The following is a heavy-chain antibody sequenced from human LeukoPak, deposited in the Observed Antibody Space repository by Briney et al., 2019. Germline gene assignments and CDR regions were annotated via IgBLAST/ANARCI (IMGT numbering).Heavy chain of an antibody. J-gene: IGHJ4*02. V-gene: IGHV3-13*01. CDR2: IGTAGDT. D-gene: IGHD3-22*01. CDR3: ARAVLSSGYYDSSGYPREKYFDY. CDR1: GFTFSSYD. Sequence: GGSLRLSCAASGFTFSSYDMHWVRQATGKGLEWVSAIGTAGDTYYPGSVKGRFTISRENAKNSLYLQMNSLRAGDTAVYYCARAVLSSGYYDSSGYPREKYFDYWGQGTLVTVSS.